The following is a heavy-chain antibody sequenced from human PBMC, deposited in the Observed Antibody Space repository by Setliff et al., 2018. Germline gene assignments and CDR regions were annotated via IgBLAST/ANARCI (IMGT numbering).Heavy chain of an antibody. J-gene: IGHJ4*02. CDR1: GGSISSGVYY. V-gene: IGHV4-39*01. Sequence: NPSETLSLTCTVSGGSISSGVYYWAWIRQPPGKGLEWTGRIYYRGDTYYNASLKSRLTLSVDTSKNQVSLNLRSVTAADTAVYYCARTGTYRYFDYWGQGTQVTVSS. D-gene: IGHD1-1*01. CDR3: ARTGTYRYFDY. CDR2: IYYRGDT.